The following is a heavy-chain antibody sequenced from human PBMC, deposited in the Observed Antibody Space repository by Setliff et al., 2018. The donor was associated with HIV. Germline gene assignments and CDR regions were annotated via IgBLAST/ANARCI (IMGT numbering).Heavy chain of an antibody. CDR3: TRKLAPGHGLDV. D-gene: IGHD3-3*02. CDR2: INQDGSEK. V-gene: IGHV3-7*01. CDR1: GFTFTSYW. J-gene: IGHJ6*02. Sequence: GGSLRLSCAASGFTFTSYWMIWVRQAPGKGLEWVANINQDGSEKNYVDSVKGRFTISRDNAKNSLYLEMDSLRVEDTTVYYCTRKLAPGHGLDVWGQGTTVTVSS.